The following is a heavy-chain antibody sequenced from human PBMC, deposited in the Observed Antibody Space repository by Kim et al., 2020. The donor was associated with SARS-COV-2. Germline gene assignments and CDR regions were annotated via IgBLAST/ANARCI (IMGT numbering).Heavy chain of an antibody. CDR3: ASNSDLYTDSDAFDI. V-gene: IGHV7-4-1*02. Sequence: ASVKVSCKASGYTFTSYAMNWVRQAPGQGLEWMGWINTNTGNPTYAQGFTGRFVFSLDTSVSTAYLQISSLKAEDTAVYYCASNSDLYTDSDAFDIWGQGTMVTVSS. CDR1: GYTFTSYA. J-gene: IGHJ3*02. D-gene: IGHD3-9*01. CDR2: INTNTGNP.